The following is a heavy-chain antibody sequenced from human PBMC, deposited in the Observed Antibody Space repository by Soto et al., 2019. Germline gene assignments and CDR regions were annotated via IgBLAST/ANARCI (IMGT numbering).Heavy chain of an antibody. D-gene: IGHD3-3*01. V-gene: IGHV4-39*01. CDR2: TYYSGST. CDR1: GGSISSSSYY. Sequence: SETLSLTCTVPGGSISSSSYYWGWIRQPPGKGLEWIGSTYYSGSTYYNPSLKSRVTISVDTSKNQFSLKLSSVTAADTAVYYCARVPYYDFWSGYSPQGIHWFDPWGQGTLVTVSS. J-gene: IGHJ5*02. CDR3: ARVPYYDFWSGYSPQGIHWFDP.